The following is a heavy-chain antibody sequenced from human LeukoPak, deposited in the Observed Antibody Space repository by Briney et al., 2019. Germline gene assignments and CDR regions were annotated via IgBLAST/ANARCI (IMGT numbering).Heavy chain of an antibody. D-gene: IGHD2-15*01. CDR3: ARSGLVVVALFDY. CDR2: IIPILGIA. Sequence: SVKVSCKASGGTFSSYAISWVRQAPGQGLEWMGRIIPILGIANYAQKFQDRVTITADKSTSTAYMELSSLRSEDTAVYYCARSGLVVVALFDYWGQGTLVTVSS. V-gene: IGHV1-69*04. J-gene: IGHJ4*02. CDR1: GGTFSSYA.